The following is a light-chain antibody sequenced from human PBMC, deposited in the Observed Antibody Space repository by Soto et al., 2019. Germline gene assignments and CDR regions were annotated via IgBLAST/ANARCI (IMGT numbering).Light chain of an antibody. V-gene: IGLV2-11*01. J-gene: IGLJ1*01. Sequence: QSVLTQPRSVSGSPGQSVTISCTGTSSDVGGYDYVSWYQQHPGKAPKLMIYDVSKRPSGVPDRFSGPKSGNTASLTISGLQAEDEADYHCCSYAGSYTFVFGTGTKVTVL. CDR1: SSDVGGYDY. CDR3: CSYAGSYTFV. CDR2: DVS.